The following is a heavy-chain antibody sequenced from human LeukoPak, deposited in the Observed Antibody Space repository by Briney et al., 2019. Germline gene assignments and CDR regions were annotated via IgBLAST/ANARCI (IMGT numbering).Heavy chain of an antibody. CDR1: GFTFSGYA. V-gene: IGHV3-23*01. Sequence: GGSLRLSCAASGFTFSGYAMTWVRQAPGKGLEWVSGITRSAVSTYYADSVRGRFTISRDNVNNRLFLQMNSLRAEDTAVYYCAKDANYYGSGAIDYWGQGTLVTVSS. CDR3: AKDANYYGSGAIDY. CDR2: ITRSAVST. D-gene: IGHD3-10*01. J-gene: IGHJ4*02.